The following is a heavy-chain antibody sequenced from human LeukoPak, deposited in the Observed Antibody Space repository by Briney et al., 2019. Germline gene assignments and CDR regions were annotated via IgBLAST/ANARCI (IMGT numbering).Heavy chain of an antibody. J-gene: IGHJ4*02. D-gene: IGHD3-3*01. CDR3: AKGSTIFGVVIDY. CDR1: GFTFSSYA. Sequence: GGSLRLSCAASGFTFSSYAMSRVRQAPGKGLEWVSAISGSGGSTYYADSVKGRFTISRDNSKNTLYLQMSSLRAEDTAVYYCAKGSTIFGVVIDYWGQGTLVTVSS. V-gene: IGHV3-23*01. CDR2: ISGSGGST.